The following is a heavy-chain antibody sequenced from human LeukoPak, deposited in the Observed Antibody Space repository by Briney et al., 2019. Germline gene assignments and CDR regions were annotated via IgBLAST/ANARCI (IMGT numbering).Heavy chain of an antibody. J-gene: IGHJ6*02. V-gene: IGHV3-53*01. CDR1: GFTLSSNH. Sequence: GGSLRLSCAASGFTLSSNHMSWVRQAPGEGVEWVSIIDRGGSTYYAVSVKGRFTISRDNSKSTLYLQMNSLRGEDTAVYYCASRDRGYYYGMDVWGQGTTVTVSS. CDR3: ASRDRGYYYGMDV. CDR2: IDRGGST. D-gene: IGHD5-24*01.